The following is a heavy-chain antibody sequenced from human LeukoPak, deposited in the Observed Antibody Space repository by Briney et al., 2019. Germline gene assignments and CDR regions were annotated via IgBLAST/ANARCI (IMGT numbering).Heavy chain of an antibody. CDR1: GFTFSSYG. Sequence: AGRSLRLSCAASGFTFSSYGMHWVRLAPGKGLEWVAVISYDGSNKYYADSVKGRFTISRDNSKNTLYLQMNSLRAEDTAVYYCARDKRFAIDYWGQGTLVTVSS. CDR3: ARDKRFAIDY. V-gene: IGHV3-30*03. CDR2: ISYDGSNK. D-gene: IGHD3-16*01. J-gene: IGHJ4*02.